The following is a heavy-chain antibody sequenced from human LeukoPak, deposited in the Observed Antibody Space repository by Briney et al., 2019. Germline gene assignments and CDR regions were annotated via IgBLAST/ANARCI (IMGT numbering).Heavy chain of an antibody. CDR1: GYTFTSYD. Sequence: ASVKVSCKASGYTFTSYDINWVRQATGQRLEWMGWMNPNSGNTGYAQKFQGRVTMTRDTSTSTVYMELSSLRSEDTAVYYCAYLQTEAGDFDYWGQGTLVTVSS. D-gene: IGHD5-24*01. J-gene: IGHJ4*02. CDR3: AYLQTEAGDFDY. CDR2: MNPNSGNT. V-gene: IGHV1-8*01.